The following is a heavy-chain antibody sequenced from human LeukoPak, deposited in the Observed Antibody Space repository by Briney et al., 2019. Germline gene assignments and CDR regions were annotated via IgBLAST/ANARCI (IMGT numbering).Heavy chain of an antibody. CDR2: ISYDGSNK. CDR3: AREVGGIYGSGGPEGRPFDY. V-gene: IGHV3-30*04. J-gene: IGHJ4*02. CDR1: GFTFSSYA. D-gene: IGHD3-10*01. Sequence: GRSLRLSCAASGFTFSSYAMHWVRQAPGKGLEWVAVISYDGSNKHYADSVKGRFTISRDNSKNTLYLQMNSLRAEDTAVYYCAREVGGIYGSGGPEGRPFDYWGQGTLVTVSS.